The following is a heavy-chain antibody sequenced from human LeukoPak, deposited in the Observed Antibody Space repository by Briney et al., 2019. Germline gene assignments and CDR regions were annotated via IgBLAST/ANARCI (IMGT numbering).Heavy chain of an antibody. Sequence: PGGSLRPSCAASGFTFSSYGMHWVRQAPGKGLEWVAVIWYDGSNKYYADSVKGRFTISRDNSKNTLYLQMNSLRAEDTAVYYCARDFDSSSWPSRYYYYGMDVWGQGTTVTVSS. CDR1: GFTFSSYG. CDR3: ARDFDSSSWPSRYYYYGMDV. CDR2: IWYDGSNK. D-gene: IGHD6-13*01. V-gene: IGHV3-33*01. J-gene: IGHJ6*02.